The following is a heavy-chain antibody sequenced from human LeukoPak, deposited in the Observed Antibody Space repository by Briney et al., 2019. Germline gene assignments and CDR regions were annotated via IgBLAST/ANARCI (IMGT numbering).Heavy chain of an antibody. Sequence: PGGTLRLSCAVSGFTFSYYGMSRVRQAPGKGLEWVAFIRYDGSNKYYADSVKGRFTISRDNSKNTLYLQMNSLRAEDTAVYYCAKDPGGYSYGPRKYYFDYWGQGTLVTVSS. J-gene: IGHJ4*02. CDR2: IRYDGSNK. V-gene: IGHV3-30*02. CDR3: AKDPGGYSYGPRKYYFDY. CDR1: GFTFSYYG. D-gene: IGHD5-18*01.